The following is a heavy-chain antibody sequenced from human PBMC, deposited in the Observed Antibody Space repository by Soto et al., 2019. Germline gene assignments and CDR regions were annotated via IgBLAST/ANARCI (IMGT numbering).Heavy chain of an antibody. V-gene: IGHV4-61*01. Sequence: PSETLSLTCTVSGDSISGGNYYWTWIRQHPGRGLEWIGYIYYTGNTNYNPSLKSRVTISEDASKNQVSLRLTSVTAADTAVYFCAREQYNWKIWGQGTLVTVSS. CDR3: AREQYNWKI. J-gene: IGHJ4*02. CDR2: IYYTGNT. D-gene: IGHD1-20*01. CDR1: GDSISGGNYY.